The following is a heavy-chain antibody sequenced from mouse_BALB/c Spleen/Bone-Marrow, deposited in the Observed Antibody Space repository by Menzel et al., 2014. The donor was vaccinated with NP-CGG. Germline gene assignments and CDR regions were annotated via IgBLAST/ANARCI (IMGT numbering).Heavy chain of an antibody. V-gene: IGHV2-9*02. CDR2: IWAGGST. D-gene: IGHD2-3*01. Sequence: VMLVESGPGLVAPSQSLSITCTVSGFSLTSYGVHWVRQPPGKGLEWLGIIWAGGSTNYNSALMSRLSISKDNSKSQVFLKMNSLQTDDTAMYYCAREDGYFHCYAVDYWGQGTSVTVSS. J-gene: IGHJ4*01. CDR1: GFSLTSYG. CDR3: AREDGYFHCYAVDY.